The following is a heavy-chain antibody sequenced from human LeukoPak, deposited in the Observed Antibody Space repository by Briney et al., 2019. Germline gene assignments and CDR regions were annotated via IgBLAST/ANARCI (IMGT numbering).Heavy chain of an antibody. D-gene: IGHD1-14*01. CDR1: GFTFSNYV. CDR3: ARAAQPGFDP. CDR2: ISSDSGTI. Sequence: GGSLRLSCTASGFTFSNYVMNWVRQAPGKGLEWVSYISSDSGTIYQADSVKGRFTISRDNAKNSLYLQMNSLRAEDTAVYHCARAAQPGFDPWGQGTLVIVSS. V-gene: IGHV3-48*01. J-gene: IGHJ5*02.